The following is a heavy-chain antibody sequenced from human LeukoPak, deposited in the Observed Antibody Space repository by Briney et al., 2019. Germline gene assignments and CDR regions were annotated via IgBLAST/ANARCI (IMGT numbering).Heavy chain of an antibody. CDR3: ARDQLRYYGSNHYYSDMDF. Sequence: GASVKVSCKVSGYTLTELSLHWVRQAPGKGLEWMGRFDPEDGETIYARKFQGRVTMTEDTSTDTGYMELRSLRSDDTAVYFCARDQLRYYGSNHYYSDMDFWGQGTTVTVSS. J-gene: IGHJ6*02. V-gene: IGHV1-24*01. CDR2: FDPEDGET. CDR1: GYTLTELS. D-gene: IGHD3-10*01.